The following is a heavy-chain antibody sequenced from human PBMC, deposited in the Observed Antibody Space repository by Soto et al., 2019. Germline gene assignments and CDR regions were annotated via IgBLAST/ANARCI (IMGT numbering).Heavy chain of an antibody. D-gene: IGHD2-15*01. CDR1: GGSISSGDYY. CDR3: ARAEWTVVAVSWFDP. CDR2: IYYSGST. J-gene: IGHJ5*02. V-gene: IGHV4-31*03. Sequence: LSLTCTVSGGSISSGDYYWSWIRQHPGKGLEWIGYIYYSGSTYYNPSLKSRLTISVDTSKNQFSLKLSSVTAAVTAVYYCARAEWTVVAVSWFDPWGQGTLVTVSS.